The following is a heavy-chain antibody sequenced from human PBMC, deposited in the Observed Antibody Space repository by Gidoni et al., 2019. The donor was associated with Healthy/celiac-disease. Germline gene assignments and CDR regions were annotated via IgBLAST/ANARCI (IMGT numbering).Heavy chain of an antibody. J-gene: IGHJ6*03. CDR1: GFTFSSYG. CDR2: IWYDGSNK. CDR3: ARGSSTRVYYMDV. V-gene: IGHV3-33*01. D-gene: IGHD2-2*01. Sequence: QVQLVESGGGVVQPGRSLRLSCAASGFTFSSYGMHWVRQAPGKGLEGVAVIWYDGSNKYYADSVKGRFTISRDNSKNTLYLQMNSLRAEDTAVYYCARGSSTRVYYMDVWGKGTTVTVSS.